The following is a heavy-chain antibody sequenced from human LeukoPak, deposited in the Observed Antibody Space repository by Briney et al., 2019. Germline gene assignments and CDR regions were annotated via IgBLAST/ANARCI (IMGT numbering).Heavy chain of an antibody. CDR2: TSYDGTTK. Sequence: PGRSLRLSCAVSGFTFSSYGMHWVRQAPGKGLQWVAVTSYDGTTKDYADSVKGRFIIYRDNSKNTLYLQMNSLRPEDTAIYYCAKEGVGSYGVWGFCYGMDVWGQGTTVTVSS. V-gene: IGHV3-30*18. D-gene: IGHD5-18*01. CDR1: GFTFSSYG. J-gene: IGHJ6*02. CDR3: AKEGVGSYGVWGFCYGMDV.